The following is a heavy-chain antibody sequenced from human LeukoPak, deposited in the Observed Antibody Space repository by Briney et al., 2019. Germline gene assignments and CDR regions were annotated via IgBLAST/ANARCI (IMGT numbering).Heavy chain of an antibody. CDR3: ARSPSSRSVIRKYYFDY. CDR2: ISYDGSNK. Sequence: PGGSLRLSCAASGFTFSSYAMHWVRQAPGKGLEWVAVISYDGSNKYYADSVKGRFTISRDNSKNTLYLQTNSLRAEDTAVYYCARSPSSRSVIRKYYFDYWGQGTLVTVSS. V-gene: IGHV3-30*04. CDR1: GFTFSSYA. J-gene: IGHJ4*02. D-gene: IGHD6-13*01.